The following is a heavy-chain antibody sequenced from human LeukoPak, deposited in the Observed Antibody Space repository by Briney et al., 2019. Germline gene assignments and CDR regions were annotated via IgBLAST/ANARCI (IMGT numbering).Heavy chain of an antibody. Sequence: PSETLSLTCTVSGGSISTYYWSWIRQPPGKGLEWIGYIYYTGSTSYNPSLKSRVTISVDTSKNQFSLKLSSVTAADTAVYYCARHKYSSGWPPEGAFDIWGQGTMVTVSS. V-gene: IGHV4-59*08. CDR3: ARHKYSSGWPPEGAFDI. CDR1: GGSISTYY. CDR2: IYYTGST. D-gene: IGHD6-19*01. J-gene: IGHJ3*02.